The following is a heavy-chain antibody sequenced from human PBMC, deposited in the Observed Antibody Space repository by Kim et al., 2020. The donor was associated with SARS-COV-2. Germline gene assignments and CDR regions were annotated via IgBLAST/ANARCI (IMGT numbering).Heavy chain of an antibody. CDR3: ARVAGDYITGTTDWFDP. CDR2: IYYSGST. Sequence: SETLSLTCTVSGGSISSYYWSWIRQPPGKGLEWIGYIYYSGSTNYNPSLKSRVTISVDTSKNQFSLKLSSVTAADTAVYYCARVAGDYITGTTDWFDPWG. CDR1: GGSISSYY. J-gene: IGHJ5*02. D-gene: IGHD1-7*01. V-gene: IGHV4-59*13.